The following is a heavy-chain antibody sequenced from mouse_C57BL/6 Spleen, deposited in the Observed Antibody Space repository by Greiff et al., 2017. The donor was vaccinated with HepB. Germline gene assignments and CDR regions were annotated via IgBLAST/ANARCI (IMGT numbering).Heavy chain of an antibody. CDR2: INYDGSST. V-gene: IGHV5-16*01. Sequence: EVNLVESEGGLVQPGSSMKLSCTASGFTFSDYYMAWVRQVPEKGLEWVANINYDGSSTYYLDSLKSRFIISRDNAKNILYLQMSSLKSEDTATYYCARDVYYGSSYWYFDVWGTGTTVTVSS. J-gene: IGHJ1*03. CDR3: ARDVYYGSSYWYFDV. D-gene: IGHD1-1*01. CDR1: GFTFSDYY.